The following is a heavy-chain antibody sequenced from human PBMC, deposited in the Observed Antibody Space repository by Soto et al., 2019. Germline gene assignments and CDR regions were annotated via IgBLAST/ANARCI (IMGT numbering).Heavy chain of an antibody. CDR3: ARSSSDIVVVPDSKHYNWSDP. CDR2: IIPIFGTA. Sequence: QVQLVQSGAEVKKPGSSVKVSCKASGGTFSSYAISWVRQAPGQGLEWMGGIIPIFGTANYAQKIQARVTITAEDSSRRAYMELSSRRSEDTAVYYCARSSSDIVVVPDSKHYNWSDPWGQGTLVVVSS. D-gene: IGHD2-2*01. CDR1: GGTFSSYA. J-gene: IGHJ5*02. V-gene: IGHV1-69*01.